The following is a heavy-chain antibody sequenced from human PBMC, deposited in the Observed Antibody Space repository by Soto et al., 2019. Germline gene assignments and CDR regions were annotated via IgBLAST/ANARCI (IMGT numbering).Heavy chain of an antibody. D-gene: IGHD4-17*01. CDR2: ISSSSSTI. Sequence: GGSLRLSCAASGFTFSSYSMNWVRQAPGKGLEWVSYISSSSSTIYYADSVKGRFTISRDNAKNSLYLQMNSLRAEDTAVYYCARELPDYGDAFDYWGQGTLVTVSS. V-gene: IGHV3-48*01. CDR1: GFTFSSYS. J-gene: IGHJ4*02. CDR3: ARELPDYGDAFDY.